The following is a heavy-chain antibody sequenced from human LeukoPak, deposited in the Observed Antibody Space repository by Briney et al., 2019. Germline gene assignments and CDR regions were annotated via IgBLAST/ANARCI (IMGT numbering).Heavy chain of an antibody. CDR2: IIPIFGTA. CDR3: AREDSSGYYYKAFDI. Sequence: SVKVSCKASGGTFSSYAISWVRQAPGQGLEWMGGIIPIFGTANYAQKFQGRVTITADKSTSTAYMELSSLRSEDTAVYYCAREDSSGYYYKAFDIWGQGTMVTVSS. CDR1: GGTFSSYA. V-gene: IGHV1-69*06. D-gene: IGHD3-22*01. J-gene: IGHJ3*02.